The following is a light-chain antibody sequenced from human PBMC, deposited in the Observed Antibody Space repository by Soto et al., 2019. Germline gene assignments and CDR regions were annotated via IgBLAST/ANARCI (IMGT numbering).Light chain of an antibody. CDR2: KAS. J-gene: IGKJ1*01. Sequence: DIQMTQSPSTLSGSVGDRVTITCRASQTISSWLAWYQQKPGKAPKLLIYKASTLKSGVPSRFSGNGSGTEFTLTISSLQPDDFETYDCQHYNSYSEAFGQGTKVQLK. CDR1: QTISSW. V-gene: IGKV1-5*03. CDR3: QHYNSYSEA.